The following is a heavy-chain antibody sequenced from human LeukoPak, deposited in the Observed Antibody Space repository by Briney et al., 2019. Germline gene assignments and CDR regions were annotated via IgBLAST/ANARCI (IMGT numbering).Heavy chain of an antibody. CDR1: GGSFSRYY. CDR3: ARGATISETGYFDF. CDR2: IDHRGDT. V-gene: IGHV4-34*01. D-gene: IGHD5-24*01. Sequence: SETLSLTCAVYGGSFSRYYWSWTRQSPGKGLEWIAEIDHRGDTNYNPSVKSRVTISVDTSKNQFSLKMRSLSAADTALYYCARGATISETGYFDFWGQGTLVTVSS. J-gene: IGHJ4*03.